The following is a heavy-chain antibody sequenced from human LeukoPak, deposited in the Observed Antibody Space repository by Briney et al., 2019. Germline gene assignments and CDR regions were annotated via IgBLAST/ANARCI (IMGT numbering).Heavy chain of an antibody. Sequence: SETLSLTCTVSGYSISSGYYWGWIRQSPGKGLEWIGSIYHSGSTYYNPSLKSRVTISVDTSKNQFSLKPSSVTAADTAVYYCARDPGKNYDYATHWGQGTLVTVSS. CDR2: IYHSGST. J-gene: IGHJ4*02. V-gene: IGHV4-38-2*02. D-gene: IGHD3-16*01. CDR3: ARDPGKNYDYATH. CDR1: GYSISSGYY.